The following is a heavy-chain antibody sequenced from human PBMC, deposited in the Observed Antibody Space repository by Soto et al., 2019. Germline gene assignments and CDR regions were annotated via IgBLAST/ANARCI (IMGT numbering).Heavy chain of an antibody. CDR2: INPNSGGT. CDR1: VYTFNGYY. J-gene: IGHJ3*02. V-gene: IGHV1-2*04. Sequence: VALVKVSCKASVYTFNGYYIHWVRQATGQGLEWMGWINPNSGGTNYAQKFQGWVTMTRDTSISTAYMELSRLRSDDTAVYYCARGGTTVVTPHDAFDIWGQGTMVTVSS. D-gene: IGHD4-17*01. CDR3: ARGGTTVVTPHDAFDI.